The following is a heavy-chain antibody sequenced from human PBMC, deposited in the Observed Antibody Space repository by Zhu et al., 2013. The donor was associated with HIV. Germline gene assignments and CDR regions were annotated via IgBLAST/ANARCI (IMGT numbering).Heavy chain of an antibody. V-gene: IGHV1-3*01. CDR1: GYTFTSYA. Sequence: QVQLVQSGAEVKKPGASVKVSCKASGYTFTSYAMHWVRQAPGQGLEWMGWINSGNGNTKYSRKFQGRVTITSDTAASTAYMELNSLRSEDTAVYHCARGVGAKIQENWFDPWGQGTLVTVSS. J-gene: IGHJ5*02. CDR2: INSGNGNT. D-gene: IGHD1-26*01. CDR3: ARGVGAKIQENWFDP.